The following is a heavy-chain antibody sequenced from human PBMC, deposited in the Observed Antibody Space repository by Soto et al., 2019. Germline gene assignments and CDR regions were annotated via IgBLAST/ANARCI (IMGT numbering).Heavy chain of an antibody. CDR2: IYSGGST. J-gene: IGHJ4*02. CDR3: ARDLMGTTGY. D-gene: IGHD1-26*01. CDR1: GFTVSSNY. Sequence: AGGSLRLSCAASGFTVSSNYMSWVRQAPGKGLEWVSVIYSGGSTYYADSVKGRFTISRDNSKNTLYLQMNSLRAEDTAVYYCARDLMGTTGYWGQGTLVTVSS. V-gene: IGHV3-53*01.